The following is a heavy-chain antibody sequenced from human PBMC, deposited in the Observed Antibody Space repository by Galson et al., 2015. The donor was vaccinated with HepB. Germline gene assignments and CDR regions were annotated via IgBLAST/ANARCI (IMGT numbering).Heavy chain of an antibody. J-gene: IGHJ4*02. D-gene: IGHD6-13*01. CDR2: LNHDATEK. CDR3: AKDLKNSWSFDS. CDR1: GFTFRSYG. V-gene: IGHV3-30*18. Sequence: SLRLSCAASGFTFRSYGMHWVRQAPGKGREWLALLNHDATEKWFADSVKGRFTTSRDNSKNTLFLQMDSLRPEDTAVYYCAKDLKNSWSFDSWGQGTLVTVSS.